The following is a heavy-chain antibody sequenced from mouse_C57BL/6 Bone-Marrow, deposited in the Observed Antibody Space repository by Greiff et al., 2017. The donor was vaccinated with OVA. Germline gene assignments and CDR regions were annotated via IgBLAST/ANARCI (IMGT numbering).Heavy chain of an antibody. Sequence: EVQLQQSGPELVKPGASVKISCTASGYSFTGYYMNWVKQSPEKSLEWIGEINPSTGGTTYNQKFKAKATLTVDKSSSTAYMQLRSLTSEDSAVYYCARSGFYYYGSSYRYAMDYWGQGTSVTVSS. D-gene: IGHD1-1*01. CDR1: GYSFTGYY. CDR2: INPSTGGT. CDR3: ARSGFYYYGSSYRYAMDY. J-gene: IGHJ4*01. V-gene: IGHV1-42*01.